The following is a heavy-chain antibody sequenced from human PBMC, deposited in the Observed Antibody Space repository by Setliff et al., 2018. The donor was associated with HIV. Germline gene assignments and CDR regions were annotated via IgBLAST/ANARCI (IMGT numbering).Heavy chain of an antibody. CDR1: GYTFTSYG. J-gene: IGHJ3*01. D-gene: IGHD6-19*01. CDR3: ARVPYRSAWFSGGHDAFDV. CDR2: ISGYNGNT. Sequence: ASVKVSCKASGYTFTSYGISWVRQAPGQGLEWMGWISGYNGNTKYVQKYQGRVTMTTDTSTSRVYMELRTLRSDDTAVYYCARVPYRSAWFSGGHDAFDVWGQGTMVTVSS. V-gene: IGHV1-18*01.